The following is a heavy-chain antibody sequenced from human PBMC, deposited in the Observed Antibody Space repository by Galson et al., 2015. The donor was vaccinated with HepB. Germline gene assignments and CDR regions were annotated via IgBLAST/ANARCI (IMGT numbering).Heavy chain of an antibody. J-gene: IGHJ3*02. V-gene: IGHV7-4-1*02. Sequence: SVKVSCKASGYTFTSYAMNWVRQAPGQGLEWMGWINTNTGNPTYAQGFTGRFVFSLDTFVSTAYLQISSLKAEDTAVYYCAITIYSGYDYDPGAFDIWGQGTMVTVSS. CDR3: AITIYSGYDYDPGAFDI. CDR2: INTNTGNP. D-gene: IGHD5-12*01. CDR1: GYTFTSYA.